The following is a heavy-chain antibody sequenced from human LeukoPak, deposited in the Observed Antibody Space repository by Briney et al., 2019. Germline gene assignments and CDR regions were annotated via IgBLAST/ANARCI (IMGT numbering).Heavy chain of an antibody. CDR1: GFTFNSYA. J-gene: IGHJ4*02. Sequence: GGSLRLSCTVSGFTFNSYAMTWVRQAPGKGLEWVSLISDSGGRIYYADSVKGRFTISRDNAENSLYLQMNSLRAEDTAVYYCARSGSGSSWYYFDYWGQGTLVTVSS. D-gene: IGHD1-26*01. V-gene: IGHV3-23*01. CDR2: ISDSGGRI. CDR3: ARSGSGSSWYYFDY.